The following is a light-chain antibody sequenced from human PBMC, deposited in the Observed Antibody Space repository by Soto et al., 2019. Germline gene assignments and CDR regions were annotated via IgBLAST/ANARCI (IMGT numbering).Light chain of an antibody. J-gene: IGKJ4*01. CDR3: HQRSNWPPT. Sequence: ENVLTQSPATLSLSPGERATLSCRASQSVSSNLAWYQQKPGQAPRLLIFDASNRATGIPVRFGGSGSGTDFTLTISSLQPEDFAVYYCHQRSNWPPTFGGGTKVDIK. CDR2: DAS. CDR1: QSVSSN. V-gene: IGKV3-11*01.